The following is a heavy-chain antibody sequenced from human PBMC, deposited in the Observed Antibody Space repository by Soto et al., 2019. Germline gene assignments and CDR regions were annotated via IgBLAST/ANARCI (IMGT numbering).Heavy chain of an antibody. Sequence: QVQLVQSGAEVKKPGSSVKVSCKASGGTFSSYTISWVRQAPGQGLEWMGRIIPILGIANYAQKFQGRVTITADKSTSTAYMELSSLRSEDTAVYYCARARYCSSTSCYCVYWGQGTLVTVSS. CDR1: GGTFSSYT. V-gene: IGHV1-69*02. CDR2: IIPILGIA. CDR3: ARARYCSSTSCYCVY. J-gene: IGHJ4*02. D-gene: IGHD2-2*01.